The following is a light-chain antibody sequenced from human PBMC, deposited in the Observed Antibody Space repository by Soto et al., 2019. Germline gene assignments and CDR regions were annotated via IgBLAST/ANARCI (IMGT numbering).Light chain of an antibody. CDR3: QQDGSSSLT. CDR1: QSVSSRS. Sequence: MGLTKSPGTLSLSPGERATLACRASQSVSSRSLAWYQQKPGQAPRLLIYGASSRATGIPDRFSGSGSGTDVTLTISRLEPEDFAVYYCQQDGSSSLTFGGGTQVEIK. J-gene: IGKJ4*01. V-gene: IGKV3-20*01. CDR2: GAS.